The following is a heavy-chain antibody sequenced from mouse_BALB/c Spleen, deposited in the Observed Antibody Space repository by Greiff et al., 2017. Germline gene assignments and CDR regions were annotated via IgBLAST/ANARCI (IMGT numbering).Heavy chain of an antibody. Sequence: EVMLVESGGGLVKPGGSLKLSCAASGFTFSDYYMYWVRQTPEKRLEWVATISDGGSYTYYPDSVKGRFTISRDNAKNNLYLQMSSLKSEDTAMYYCARDPTVVATERFAYWGQGTLVTVSA. CDR1: GFTFSDYY. D-gene: IGHD1-1*01. CDR3: ARDPTVVATERFAY. J-gene: IGHJ3*01. CDR2: ISDGGSYT. V-gene: IGHV5-4*02.